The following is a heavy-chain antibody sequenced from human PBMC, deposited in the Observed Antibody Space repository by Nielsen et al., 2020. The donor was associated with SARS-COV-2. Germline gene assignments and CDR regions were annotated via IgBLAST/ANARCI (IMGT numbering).Heavy chain of an antibody. D-gene: IGHD1-26*01. CDR3: ARDPHQVGILGPSLDY. Sequence: KFQGRVTITRDTSASTAYMELSSLRSEDTAVYYCARDPHQVGILGPSLDYWGQGTLVTVSS. V-gene: IGHV1-3*01. J-gene: IGHJ4*02.